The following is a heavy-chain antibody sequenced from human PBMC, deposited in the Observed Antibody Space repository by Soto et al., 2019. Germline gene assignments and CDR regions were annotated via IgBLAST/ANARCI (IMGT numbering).Heavy chain of an antibody. CDR2: IYYSGST. D-gene: IGHD6-13*01. CDR3: ARYHENPGIAAAGTPVHYFDY. J-gene: IGHJ4*02. V-gene: IGHV4-31*03. CDR1: GGSISSGGYY. Sequence: QVQLQESGPGLVKPSQTLSLTCTVSGGSISSGGYYWSWIRQHPGKGLEWIGYIYYSGSTYYNPSLKSRVTISVDTSKNQFSLKLSSVTAADTAVYYCARYHENPGIAAAGTPVHYFDYWGQGTLVTVSS.